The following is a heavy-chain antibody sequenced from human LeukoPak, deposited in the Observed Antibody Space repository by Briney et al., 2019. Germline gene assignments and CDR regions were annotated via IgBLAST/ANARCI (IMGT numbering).Heavy chain of an antibody. V-gene: IGHV3-23*01. CDR3: AKLRGITIFGVVPPDY. CDR2: ISGSGGST. Sequence: PGGSLRLSCAASGFTFSSYAMSWVRQAPGKGLEWVSAISGSGGSTYYADSVKGRFTISRDNSKNTLYLQMNSLRAEDTAVYYCAKLRGITIFGVVPPDYWGQGTLVTVSS. J-gene: IGHJ4*02. D-gene: IGHD3-3*01. CDR1: GFTFSSYA.